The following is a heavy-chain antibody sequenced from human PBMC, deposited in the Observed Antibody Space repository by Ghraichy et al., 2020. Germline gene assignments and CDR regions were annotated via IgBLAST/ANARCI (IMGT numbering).Heavy chain of an antibody. CDR1: GYTFTSYY. V-gene: IGHV1-46*01. D-gene: IGHD3-10*01. CDR3: ARDSPHFYGSGSYYDY. Sequence: ASVKVSCKASGYTFTSYYMHWVRQAPGQGLEWMGIINPSGGSTSYAQKFQGRVTMTRDTSTSTVYMELSSLRSEDTAVYYCARDSPHFYGSGSYYDYWGQGTRVTVSS. J-gene: IGHJ4*02. CDR2: INPSGGST.